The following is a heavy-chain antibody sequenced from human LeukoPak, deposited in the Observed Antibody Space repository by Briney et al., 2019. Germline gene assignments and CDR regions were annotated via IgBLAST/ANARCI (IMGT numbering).Heavy chain of an antibody. D-gene: IGHD5-18*01. V-gene: IGHV3-33*01. CDR2: IWYDGSNK. J-gene: IGHJ4*02. CDR3: ARGNTAMVT. CDR1: GFTFSSYG. Sequence: PGGSLRLSCAASGFTFSSYGMHWVRQAPGKGLEWVAVIWYDGSNKYYADSVKGRFTISRDNSKNTLYLQMNSLRAEDTAVYCCARGNTAMVTWGQGTLVTVSP.